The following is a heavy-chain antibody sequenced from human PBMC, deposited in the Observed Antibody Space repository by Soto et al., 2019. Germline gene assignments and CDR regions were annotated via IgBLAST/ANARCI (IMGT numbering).Heavy chain of an antibody. V-gene: IGHV1-2*02. CDR2: INPNSGGT. CDR3: AVVVVPAAIYFQH. D-gene: IGHD2-2*01. J-gene: IGHJ1*01. CDR1: GYTFTGYY. Sequence: DSVKVSCKASGYTFTGYYMHWVRQAPGQGLEWMGWINPNSGGTNYAQKFQGRVTMTRDTSISTAYMELSRLRSDDTAVYYCAVVVVPAAIYFQHWGQGTLVTVSS.